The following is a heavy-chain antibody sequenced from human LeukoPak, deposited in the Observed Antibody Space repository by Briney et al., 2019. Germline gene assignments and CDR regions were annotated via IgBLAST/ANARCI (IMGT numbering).Heavy chain of an antibody. CDR3: ARDGSKERGYRDDDLVSY. J-gene: IGHJ4*02. D-gene: IGHD5-12*01. CDR1: GDTFSSYA. Sequence: RASVKVSCKASGDTFSSYAISWVRQAPGQGLEWMGRIITIIGIANYAQKVQGRVTITADKSTSTAYMELSSLRSEDTAVQYCARDGSKERGYRDDDLVSYWGQGTLVTVSS. V-gene: IGHV1-69*04. CDR2: IITIIGIA.